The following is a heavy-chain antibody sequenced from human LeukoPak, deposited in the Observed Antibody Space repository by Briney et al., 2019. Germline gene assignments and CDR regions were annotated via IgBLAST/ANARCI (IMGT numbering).Heavy chain of an antibody. CDR3: AKDISPRIAAVGMDNRCDP. Sequence: PGRSLRLSCAASGFTFDDYAMHWVRQAPGKGLEWVSGIDWNSGSIGYADSVKGRFTISRDSAKKSLYLQMNSLRPEDTALYYCAKDISPRIAAVGMDNRCDPWGQGTPVSVSS. D-gene: IGHD6-13*01. J-gene: IGHJ5*02. V-gene: IGHV3-9*01. CDR1: GFTFDDYA. CDR2: IDWNSGSI.